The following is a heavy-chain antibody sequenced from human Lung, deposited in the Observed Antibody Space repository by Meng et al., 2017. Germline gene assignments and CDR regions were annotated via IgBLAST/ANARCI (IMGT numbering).Heavy chain of an antibody. V-gene: IGHV4-34*01. CDR2: INHSGST. Sequence: QGKLQQGGAGLLKPSETLSLTCFVSGGSFSDYYWSWIRQPPGKGLEWIGEINHSGSTNYNPSLESRATISVDTSQNNLSLKLSSVTAADSAVYYCARGPTTMAHDFDYWGQGTLVTVSS. CDR3: ARGPTTMAHDFDY. CDR1: GGSFSDYY. D-gene: IGHD4-11*01. J-gene: IGHJ4*02.